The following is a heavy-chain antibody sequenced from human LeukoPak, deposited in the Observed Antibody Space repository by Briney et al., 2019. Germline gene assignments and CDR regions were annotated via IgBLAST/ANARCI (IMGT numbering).Heavy chain of an antibody. J-gene: IGHJ3*02. D-gene: IGHD6-19*01. CDR2: ISYDGSSK. V-gene: IGHV3-30-3*01. CDR3: ARDLYSSVWFGVLDI. CDR1: GFTFSNSA. Sequence: GRSLRLSCAASGFTFSNSAMYWVRQPPGKGLEWVAVISYDGSSKFYADSVKGRFTISRDNSKNTLYLQMNSLRAEDTALYYCARDLYSSVWFGVLDIWGQGTMVTVSS.